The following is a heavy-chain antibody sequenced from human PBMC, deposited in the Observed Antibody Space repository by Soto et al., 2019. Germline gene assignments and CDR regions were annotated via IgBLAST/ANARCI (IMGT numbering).Heavy chain of an antibody. CDR3: PTQNLPPLEY. D-gene: IGHD4-4*01. V-gene: IGHV5-10-1*01. J-gene: IGHJ4*01. CDR2: IDPSDSYT. CDR1: GYDFARNW. Sequence: GESLKISCKGSGYDFARNWITWVRQMPGKGLERMGRIDPSDSYTNYNPSLQGHVTISVDTSINTAYLQWRGLEASDTAMYYCPTQNLPPLEYWGHGTLVTV.